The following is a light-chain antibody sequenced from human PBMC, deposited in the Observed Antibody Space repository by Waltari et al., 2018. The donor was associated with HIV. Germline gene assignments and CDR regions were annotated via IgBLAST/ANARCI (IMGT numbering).Light chain of an antibody. CDR2: EVT. V-gene: IGLV2-14*01. CDR1: SSDVGGYNY. CDR3: SSYTSSSSPFV. Sequence: QSALTQPASVSGSPGQSITISCAGTSSDVGGYNYVSWYQQHPGKAPKLIIYEVTNRPSGISNRCSGSKSGNTASLTISGLQAADEADYYCSSYTSSSSPFVFGTGTQVTV. J-gene: IGLJ1*01.